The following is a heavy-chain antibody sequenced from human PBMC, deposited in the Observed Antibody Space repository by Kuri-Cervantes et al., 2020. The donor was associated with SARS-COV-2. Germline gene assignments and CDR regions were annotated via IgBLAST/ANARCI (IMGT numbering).Heavy chain of an antibody. V-gene: IGHV1-24*01. CDR1: GYTLTELS. J-gene: IGHJ6*02. CDR3: ARDSGSSSSTGDYYYYGMDV. D-gene: IGHD6-6*01. CDR2: FDPEDGET. Sequence: ASVKVSCKVSGYTLTELSMHWVRQAPGKGLEWMGGFDPEDGETIYAQKFQGRVTMTEDTSTDTAYMELSSLRSEDTAVYYCARDSGSSSSTGDYYYYGMDVWGQGTTVTVSS.